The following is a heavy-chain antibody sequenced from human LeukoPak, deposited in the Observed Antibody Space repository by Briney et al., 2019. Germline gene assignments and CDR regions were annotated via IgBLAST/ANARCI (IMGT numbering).Heavy chain of an antibody. D-gene: IGHD5-12*01. CDR2: ISGSGGST. CDR3: AGVTGDSGYDTVYYYGMDV. Sequence: GGSLRLSCAASGFTFSSYAMSWVRQAPGKGLEWVSAISGSGGSTYYADSVQGRFTISRDNSKNTLYLQMNSLRAEDTAVYYCAGVTGDSGYDTVYYYGMDVWGQGTTVTVSS. J-gene: IGHJ6*02. V-gene: IGHV3-23*01. CDR1: GFTFSSYA.